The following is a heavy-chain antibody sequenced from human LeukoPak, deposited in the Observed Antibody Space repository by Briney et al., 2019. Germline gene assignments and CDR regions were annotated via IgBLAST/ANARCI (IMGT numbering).Heavy chain of an antibody. V-gene: IGHV1-18*01. CDR1: GYTFTSYG. CDR2: ISAYNGNT. D-gene: IGHD4-17*01. J-gene: IGHJ4*02. Sequence: ASVKVSCKASGYTFTSYGISWVRQAPGQGLEWIGWISAYNGNTNYAQKFQGRVTVTTDTSTSTAYMELRSLRSDDAAMYYCARDGDYGILDYWGQGALVTVSS. CDR3: ARDGDYGILDY.